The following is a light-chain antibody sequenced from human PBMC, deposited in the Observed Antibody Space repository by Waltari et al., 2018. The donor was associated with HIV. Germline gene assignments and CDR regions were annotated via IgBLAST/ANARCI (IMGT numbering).Light chain of an antibody. V-gene: IGLV2-14*03. CDR2: DVN. Sequence: QSALTQPASVSGSPGQSITISCLGTSSDIGTYNYVSWYQQQSGQAPKLLIFDVNSRPSGVPDRFSGSKSGSAASLTISGLQPEDEADYFCSSYTSRTTLIFGGGTTVTV. CDR3: SSYTSRTTLI. CDR1: SSDIGTYNY. J-gene: IGLJ2*01.